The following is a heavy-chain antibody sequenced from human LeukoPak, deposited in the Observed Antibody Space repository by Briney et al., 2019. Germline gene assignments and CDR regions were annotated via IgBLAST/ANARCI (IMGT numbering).Heavy chain of an antibody. V-gene: IGHV3-64*01. CDR3: ARGEEVLGYCSSTSCYAFDY. D-gene: IGHD2-2*01. Sequence: GGSLRLSCAASGFTFSSYAMHWVRQAPGKVLEYVSAISSNGGSTYYANSVKGRFTNSRDNSKNTLYLQMGSLRAEDMAVYYCARGEEVLGYCSSTSCYAFDYWGQGTLVTVSS. CDR1: GFTFSSYA. CDR2: ISSNGGST. J-gene: IGHJ4*02.